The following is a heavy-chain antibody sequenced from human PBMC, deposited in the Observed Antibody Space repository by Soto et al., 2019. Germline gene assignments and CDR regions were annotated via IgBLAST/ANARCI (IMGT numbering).Heavy chain of an antibody. CDR1: GVTFRTYG. V-gene: IGHV3-30*18. CDR2: ISYDGDYK. Sequence: QVQLVESGGGVVQPGRSLTLSCVVSGVTFRTYGIHWVRQAPGKGLEWVAVISYDGDYKSYADSLKGGFSISRDNSKNAVYLQLTSLGAEDTALYYCTKRDRGVFGVVMSPALDPVDVWGQGTMVAVSS. D-gene: IGHD3-3*01. CDR3: TKRDRGVFGVVMSPALDPVDV. J-gene: IGHJ3*01.